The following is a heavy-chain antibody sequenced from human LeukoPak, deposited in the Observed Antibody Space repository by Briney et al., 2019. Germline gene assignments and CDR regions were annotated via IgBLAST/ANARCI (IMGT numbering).Heavy chain of an antibody. CDR2: ISGSGGST. V-gene: IGHV3-23*01. D-gene: IGHD4-17*01. CDR1: GFTFSSYA. J-gene: IGHJ4*02. CDR3: AKEGVYDYGDFFDY. Sequence: AGGSLRFSCAACGFTFSSYAMSWVRQAPGKGLEWVSAISGSGGSTYYADSVKGRFTISRDNSKNTLYLQMNSLRAEDTAVYYCAKEGVYDYGDFFDYGGQGTLVTVSS.